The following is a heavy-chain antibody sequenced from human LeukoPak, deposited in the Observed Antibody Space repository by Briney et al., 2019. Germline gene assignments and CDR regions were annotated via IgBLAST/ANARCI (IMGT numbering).Heavy chain of an antibody. CDR2: IYTSGST. V-gene: IGHV4-4*07. J-gene: IGHJ3*02. D-gene: IGHD3-22*01. CDR3: ARGYYYDSLDAFNI. CDR1: GGSISNNY. Sequence: PSETLSLACTVSGGSISNNYWSWIRQSAGKGLEWIGRIYTSGSTNYNPSLKRRVTISVDKSKNQFSLKLSSVTAADTAVYYCARGYYYDSLDAFNIWGQGTMVTVSS.